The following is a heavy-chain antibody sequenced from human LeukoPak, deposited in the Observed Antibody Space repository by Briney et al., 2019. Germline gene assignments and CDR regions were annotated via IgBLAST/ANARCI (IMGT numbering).Heavy chain of an antibody. D-gene: IGHD3-10*01. CDR1: GYSISSGYY. J-gene: IGHJ5*02. Sequence: SETLSLTCAVSGYSISSGYYWGWIRQPPGKGLEWVGSIYHSGSTYYNPSLKSRVTISVDTSKNQFSLKLSSVTAADTAVYYCARRLETYYYGSGSYCWFDPWGQGTLVTVSS. CDR2: IYHSGST. CDR3: ARRLETYYYGSGSYCWFDP. V-gene: IGHV4-38-2*01.